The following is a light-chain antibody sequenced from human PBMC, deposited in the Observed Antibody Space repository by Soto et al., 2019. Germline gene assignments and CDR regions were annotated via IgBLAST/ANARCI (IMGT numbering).Light chain of an antibody. CDR1: QGISNY. CDR3: QKYNIAPLT. V-gene: IGKV1-27*01. J-gene: IGKJ1*01. CDR2: VAS. Sequence: DIQMTQSPSSLSASVGDRATITCRVSQGISNYLAWYQQQPGKVPKLLIYVASTLQSVVPSRFSGSGPGTDFTLTIISLQPEDFGSYYSQKYNIAPLTFGQGTKVEI.